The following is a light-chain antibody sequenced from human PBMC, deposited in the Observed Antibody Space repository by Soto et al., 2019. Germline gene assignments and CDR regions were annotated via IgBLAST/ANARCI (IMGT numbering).Light chain of an antibody. Sequence: QSALTQPASVSGSPGQSITISCTGASGDFGGYNYVSWYQQHPGKAPKLLIYGVTNRPSGVPNRFSGSKSGNTASLTISGLQAEDEAEYYCKSYTSSNTPPVFGTGTKLTVL. J-gene: IGLJ1*01. CDR3: KSYTSSNTPPV. CDR2: GVT. V-gene: IGLV2-14*03. CDR1: SGDFGGYNY.